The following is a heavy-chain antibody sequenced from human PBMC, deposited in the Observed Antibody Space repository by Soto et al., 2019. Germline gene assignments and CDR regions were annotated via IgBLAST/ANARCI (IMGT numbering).Heavy chain of an antibody. CDR1: GGSISSAGYS. CDR2: IHQTGIT. J-gene: IGHJ4*02. CDR3: ARDRKESNYFDY. V-gene: IGHV4-30-2*01. Sequence: QLQLQESGSGLVKPSQTLSLTCAVSGGSISSAGYSWSWIRQPPGKGLEWIGYIHQTGITYYNPSLKSRVTISLDRSNNQFSLNLSSVTAADTAVYFCARDRKESNYFDYWGQGTLVTGSS.